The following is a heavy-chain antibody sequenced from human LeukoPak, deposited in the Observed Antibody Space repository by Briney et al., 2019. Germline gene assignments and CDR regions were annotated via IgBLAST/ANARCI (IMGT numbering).Heavy chain of an antibody. CDR2: IYYTGST. CDR3: ARVSSAGTVIDY. Sequence: SETLSLTCTVSGGSISNYYWSWIRQPPGKGLEWIGYIYYTGSTNFNPSLKSRVSISLDTSESQFPLNLTSVTAADTAVYYCARVSSAGTVIDYWGQGTLVTVSS. CDR1: GGSISNYY. D-gene: IGHD6-13*01. J-gene: IGHJ4*02. V-gene: IGHV4-59*01.